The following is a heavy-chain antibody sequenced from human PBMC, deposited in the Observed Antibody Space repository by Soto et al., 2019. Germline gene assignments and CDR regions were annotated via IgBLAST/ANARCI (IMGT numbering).Heavy chain of an antibody. J-gene: IGHJ5*02. V-gene: IGHV3-7*05. CDR1: GFTFSSYW. D-gene: IGHD3-3*01. Sequence: GGSLRLSCAASGFTFSSYWMSWVRQAPGKGLEWVANIKQDGSEKYYVDSVKGRFTISRDNAKNSLYLQMNSLRAEDTAVYYCARDFHSPAYYDFWSGQKNEGGWFDPWGQGTLVTVSS. CDR3: ARDFHSPAYYDFWSGQKNEGGWFDP. CDR2: IKQDGSEK.